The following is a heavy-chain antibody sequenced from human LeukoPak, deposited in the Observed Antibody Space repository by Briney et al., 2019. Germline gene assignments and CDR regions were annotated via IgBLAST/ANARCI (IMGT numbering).Heavy chain of an antibody. CDR1: GFTFSSYS. CDR3: TTGGVVVVVAATLADY. J-gene: IGHJ4*02. CDR2: ISSSSSYI. V-gene: IGHV3-21*03. Sequence: GGSLRLSCAASGFTFSSYSMNWVRQAPWKGLEWVSSISSSSSYIYYADSVKGRFTISRDDSKNTLYLQMNSLKTEDTAVYYCTTGGVVVVVAATLADYWGQGTLVTVSS. D-gene: IGHD2-15*01.